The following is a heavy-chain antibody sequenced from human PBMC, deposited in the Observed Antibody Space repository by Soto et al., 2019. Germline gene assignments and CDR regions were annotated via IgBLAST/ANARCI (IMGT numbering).Heavy chain of an antibody. Sequence: QVQLVQSGAEVKKPGASVKVSCKASGYTFTSYDITWVRQATGQGLEWMGWMNPNSGNTGYAQKFQGRVTMTRNTSIRTAYMELSSLRSEDTAVYYCARGPGSWYYYYMDVWGKGTTVTVSS. D-gene: IGHD6-13*01. CDR1: GYTFTSYD. V-gene: IGHV1-8*01. CDR3: ARGPGSWYYYYMDV. J-gene: IGHJ6*03. CDR2: MNPNSGNT.